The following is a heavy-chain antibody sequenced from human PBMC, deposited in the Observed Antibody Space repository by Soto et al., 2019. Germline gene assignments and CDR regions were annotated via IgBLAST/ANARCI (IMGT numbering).Heavy chain of an antibody. Sequence: EVQLLESGGGLVQPGGSLRLSCAASGFTFSSYAMSWVRQAPGKGLEWVSAISGSGGSTYYADSVKGRFTISRDNSKNTLYLQMNSLRAEDTAVYYCAKVGSWVTGTTPLYYYYGMDVWGQGTTVTVSS. CDR1: GFTFSSYA. J-gene: IGHJ6*02. V-gene: IGHV3-23*01. CDR2: ISGSGGST. D-gene: IGHD1-20*01. CDR3: AKVGSWVTGTTPLYYYYGMDV.